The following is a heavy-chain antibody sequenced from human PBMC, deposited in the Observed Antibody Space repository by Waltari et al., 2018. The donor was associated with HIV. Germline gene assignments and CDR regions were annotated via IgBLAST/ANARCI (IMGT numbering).Heavy chain of an antibody. Sequence: EVQLVESGGGLIQPGGSLRLPCVATGFTVRSQFMSWVRQAPGKGVEWVSVIDSGGSTYYADSVRGRFTISRDNSKNTVYLQMNSLRVEDTAVYYCASDQSRDTATGDLWGQGTLVTVSS. CDR3: ASDQSRDTATGDL. CDR2: IDSGGST. J-gene: IGHJ5*02. V-gene: IGHV3-53*01. D-gene: IGHD5-18*01. CDR1: GFTVRSQF.